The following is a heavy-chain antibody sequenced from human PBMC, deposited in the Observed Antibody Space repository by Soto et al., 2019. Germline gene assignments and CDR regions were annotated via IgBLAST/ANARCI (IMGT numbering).Heavy chain of an antibody. J-gene: IGHJ5*02. V-gene: IGHV3-30-3*01. Sequence: QVQLVESGGGVVQPGRSLRLSCAASGFTFSSYAMHWVRQAPGKGLEWVALISYDGSNEYYADSVKGRFTISRDNSENTLYLQMNSLRVEDTAIYYCARPILTGYYNHWFDPWGQGTLVTVSS. D-gene: IGHD3-9*01. CDR3: ARPILTGYYNHWFDP. CDR1: GFTFSSYA. CDR2: ISYDGSNE.